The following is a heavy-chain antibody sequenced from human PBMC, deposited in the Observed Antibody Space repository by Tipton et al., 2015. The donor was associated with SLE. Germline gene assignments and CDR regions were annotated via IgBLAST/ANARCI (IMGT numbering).Heavy chain of an antibody. V-gene: IGHV4-34*01. CDR2: INHGGSI. J-gene: IGHJ4*02. CDR1: GGSFSDYY. CDR3: AGRYSNLRSHFDY. Sequence: GLVKPSETLSLICAVYGGSFSDYYWSWFRQPPGKGLEWIGEINHGGSINYNPSLKSRVTISVDTSKNQFSLKLSSVAAADTAVYYCAGRYSNLRSHFDYWGQGTLVTVSS. D-gene: IGHD4-11*01.